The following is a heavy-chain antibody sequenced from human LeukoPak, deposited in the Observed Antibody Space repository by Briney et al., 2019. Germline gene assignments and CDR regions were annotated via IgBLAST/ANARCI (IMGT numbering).Heavy chain of an antibody. CDR2: INHSGST. Sequence: PSETLSLTCAVYGGSFSGYYWSWIRQPPGKGLEWIGEINHSGSTNYNPSLKSRVTISVDTSKNQFSLKLSSVTAADTAVYYCARQWELSPDYWGQGTLVTVSS. V-gene: IGHV4-34*01. J-gene: IGHJ4*02. CDR3: ARQWELSPDY. CDR1: GGSFSGYY. D-gene: IGHD1-26*01.